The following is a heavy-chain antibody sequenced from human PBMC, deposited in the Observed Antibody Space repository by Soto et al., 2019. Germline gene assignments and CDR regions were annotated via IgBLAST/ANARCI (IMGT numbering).Heavy chain of an antibody. D-gene: IGHD3-10*01. CDR1: GGTFSSYP. J-gene: IGHJ3*02. V-gene: IGHV1-69*04. CDR2: IIPILGIA. CDR3: ARDRGIDRAAFDI. Sequence: SVKLSCKASGGTFSSYPISCVRQAPGQGLEWMGRIIPILGIANYAQKFQGRVTITADKSTSTAYMELSSLRSEDTAVYYCARDRGIDRAAFDIWGQGTMVTVSS.